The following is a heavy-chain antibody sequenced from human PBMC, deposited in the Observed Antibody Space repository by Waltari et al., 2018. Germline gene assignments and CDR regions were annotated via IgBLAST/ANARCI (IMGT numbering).Heavy chain of an antibody. CDR2: INPNSGGT. Sequence: QVQLVQSGAEVKKPGASVKVSCKASGYTFTGYYMHWVRQAPGHGLEWMGWINPNSGGTNYAQKFQGRVTMTRDTSISTAYMELSRLRSDDTAVYYCARSYYDFWSGYSPSFDYWGQGTLVTVSS. V-gene: IGHV1-2*02. CDR1: GYTFTGYY. CDR3: ARSYYDFWSGYSPSFDY. J-gene: IGHJ4*02. D-gene: IGHD3-3*01.